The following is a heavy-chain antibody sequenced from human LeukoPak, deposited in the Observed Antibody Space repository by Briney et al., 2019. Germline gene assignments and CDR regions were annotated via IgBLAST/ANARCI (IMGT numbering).Heavy chain of an antibody. V-gene: IGHV4-38-2*01. J-gene: IGHJ4*02. Sequence: PSETLSLTCAVSGYSISSGYYWGWIRQPPGKGLEWIGSIYHSGSTYYNPSLKSRVTISVDTSKNQFSLKLSSVTAADTAVYYCARLAGSFGESGSGEFDYWGREPWSPSPQ. CDR2: IYHSGST. CDR3: ARLAGSFGESGSGEFDY. CDR1: GYSISSGYY. D-gene: IGHD3-10*01.